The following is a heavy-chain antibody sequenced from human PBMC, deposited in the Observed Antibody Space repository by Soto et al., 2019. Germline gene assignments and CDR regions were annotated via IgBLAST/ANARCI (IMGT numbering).Heavy chain of an antibody. Sequence: QVQLQESGPGVVKPSQTLSLTCTVSGASISSGTSYWSWIRQHPGKGLEWIGHIYDSGSTYYNPSLESRVTISQDTSRNQFSLNLTSVTAADTAVYYCAREMAWHYPVNEAFDIWGQGTMVTVSS. J-gene: IGHJ3*02. D-gene: IGHD3-10*01. CDR3: AREMAWHYPVNEAFDI. CDR1: GASISSGTSY. CDR2: IYDSGST. V-gene: IGHV4-31*03.